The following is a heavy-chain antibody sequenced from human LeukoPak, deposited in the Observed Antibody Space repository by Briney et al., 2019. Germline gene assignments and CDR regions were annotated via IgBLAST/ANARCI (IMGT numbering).Heavy chain of an antibody. CDR2: INAYNGNT. CDR1: GYTFTSYG. CDR3: ARTPDYYDDSSGYYDY. D-gene: IGHD3-22*01. J-gene: IGHJ4*02. V-gene: IGHV1-18*01. Sequence: ASVKVSCKASGYTFTSYGISWVRQAPGQGLEWMGWINAYNGNTNYAQKLQGRVTMTTDTSTSTAYMELRSLRSDDTAVYYCARTPDYYDDSSGYYDYWGQGTLVTVSS.